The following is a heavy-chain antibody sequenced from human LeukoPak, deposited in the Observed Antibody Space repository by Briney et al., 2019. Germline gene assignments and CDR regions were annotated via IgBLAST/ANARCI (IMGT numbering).Heavy chain of an antibody. J-gene: IGHJ3*01. CDR3: AKDRGGSSELGDAFDV. V-gene: IGHV3-21*04. CDR1: GFTFSNYG. Sequence: GGSLRLSCAASGFTFSNYGMNWVRQAPGKGLEWVSFISSSSSYINYGDSVKGRFTISRDDAKNSLYLPMNSLRVEDTALYYCAKDRGGSSELGDAFDVWGQGTMVRVSS. CDR2: ISSSSSYI. D-gene: IGHD1-26*01.